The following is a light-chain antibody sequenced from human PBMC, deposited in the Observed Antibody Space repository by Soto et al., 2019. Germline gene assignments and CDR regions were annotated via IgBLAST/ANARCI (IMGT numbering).Light chain of an antibody. CDR2: GAS. J-gene: IGKJ1*01. Sequence: EIVMTQSPATLSVSPGERATLSCRASQSVSSNLAWYQQKPGQAPRLLIYGASNRATGIPARFSGSGSGTEFTLTISSLQCEDFAVYYWQQYNNWPPVTFGQGTKVEIQ. CDR1: QSVSSN. CDR3: QQYNNWPPVT. V-gene: IGKV3-15*01.